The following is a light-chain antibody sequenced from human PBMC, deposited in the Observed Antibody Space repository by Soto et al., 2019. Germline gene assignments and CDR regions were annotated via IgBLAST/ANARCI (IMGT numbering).Light chain of an antibody. CDR3: VLYMGSGIWV. V-gene: IGLV8-61*01. CDR1: SGSVSTTYY. Sequence: HTVVTQEPSFSVSPGGTVTLTCGLNSGSVSTTYYPSWYQQTPGQAPRTLIYSTNTRSSGVPDRFSGSILGNKAALTITGAQADDEAHYYCVLYMGSGIWVFGGGTKLTVL. CDR2: STN. J-gene: IGLJ3*02.